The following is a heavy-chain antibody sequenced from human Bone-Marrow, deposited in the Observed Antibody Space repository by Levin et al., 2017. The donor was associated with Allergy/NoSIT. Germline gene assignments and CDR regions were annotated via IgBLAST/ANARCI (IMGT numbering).Heavy chain of an antibody. Sequence: ASETLFLTCTVSGASINSTNYYWGWIRQPPGKGLEWIGTIYYNSYTYYNPSLKSRVTISKDTSKNQFSLKLSSVTAADTAVYYCARLADNWNVNWFDPWGQGTLVTVSS. CDR3: ARLADNWNVNWFDP. V-gene: IGHV4-39*07. D-gene: IGHD1-20*01. CDR2: IYYNSYT. CDR1: GASINSTNYY. J-gene: IGHJ5*02.